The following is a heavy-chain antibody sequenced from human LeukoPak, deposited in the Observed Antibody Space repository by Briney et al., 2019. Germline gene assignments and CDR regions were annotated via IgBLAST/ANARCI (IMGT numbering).Heavy chain of an antibody. CDR3: ARIWFGELFPFDY. J-gene: IGHJ4*02. D-gene: IGHD3-10*01. V-gene: IGHV2-5*02. CDR2: IYWDNNE. Sequence: SGPTLVKPTQTLTLTCTFSGFSLSASAVGVGWIRQPPGKALEWLALIYWDNNERYSPSLKSRLTITKDTSKNQVVLTMTNVDPLDTGTYYCARIWFGELFPFDYWGQGTLVTVSS. CDR1: GFSLSASAVG.